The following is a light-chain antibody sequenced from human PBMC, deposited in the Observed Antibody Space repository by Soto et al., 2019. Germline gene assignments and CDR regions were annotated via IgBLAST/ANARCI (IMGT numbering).Light chain of an antibody. V-gene: IGLV2-14*01. Sequence: QSALTQPASVSGSPGQSITISCTGTSSDVGGYNYVSWYQQHPGKAPKLMIYDVSNRPSGVSNRFSGSKSGNTASLATSGHQVEDVADYYCCSYTSSSTLVVFCGGTKLTVL. CDR2: DVS. J-gene: IGLJ2*01. CDR3: CSYTSSSTLVV. CDR1: SSDVGGYNY.